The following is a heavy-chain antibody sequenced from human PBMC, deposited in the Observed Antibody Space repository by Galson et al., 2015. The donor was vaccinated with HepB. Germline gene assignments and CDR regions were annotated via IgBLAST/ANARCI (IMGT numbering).Heavy chain of an antibody. V-gene: IGHV3-7*03. CDR3: ARDSWEDSSGYSGNFQH. D-gene: IGHD3-22*01. Sequence: SLRLSCAASGFTFSGYWMSWVRQTPGKGLEWVANIEQDGSEKYYVDSVKGRFTISRDNAKNSLYLQMNSLRAEDTAVYYCARDSWEDSSGYSGNFQHWGQGTLVTVPS. CDR1: GFTFSGYW. J-gene: IGHJ1*01. CDR2: IEQDGSEK.